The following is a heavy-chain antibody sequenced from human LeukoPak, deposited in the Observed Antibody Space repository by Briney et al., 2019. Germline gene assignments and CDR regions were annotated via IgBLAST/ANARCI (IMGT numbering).Heavy chain of an antibody. V-gene: IGHV4-34*01. D-gene: IGHD3-3*01. CDR3: ARVSIWLRFLEWLPDNWFDP. CDR1: GGSFSGYY. Sequence: PSETLSLTCAVYGGSFSGYYWSWIRQPPGKGLEWIGEINHSGSTNYNPSLKSRVTISVDTSKNQFSLKLSSVTAADTAVYYCARVSIWLRFLEWLPDNWFDPWGQGTLVTVSS. J-gene: IGHJ5*02. CDR2: INHSGST.